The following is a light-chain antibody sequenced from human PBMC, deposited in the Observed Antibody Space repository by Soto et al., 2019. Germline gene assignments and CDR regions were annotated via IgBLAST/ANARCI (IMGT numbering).Light chain of an antibody. V-gene: IGKV4-1*01. Sequence: DIVMTQSADSLSVSLGERATINCKSSQIVLYSSHNKNYLAWYQQKPGQPPKLLIYWASTRQSGVPDRFSGSGSGTDFTLTISSLQAEDVAVYYCQQYYSTPRTFGQGTKVDI. CDR3: QQYYSTPRT. CDR2: WAS. J-gene: IGKJ1*01. CDR1: QIVLYSSHNKNY.